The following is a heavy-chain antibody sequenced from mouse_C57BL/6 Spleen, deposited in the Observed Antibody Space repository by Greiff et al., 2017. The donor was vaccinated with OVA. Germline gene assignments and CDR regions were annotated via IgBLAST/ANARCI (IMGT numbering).Heavy chain of an antibody. J-gene: IGHJ3*01. CDR3: ASRDYTRGFAY. D-gene: IGHD3-1*01. CDR2: IYPSDSET. CDR1: GYTFTSYW. V-gene: IGHV1-61*01. Sequence: VQLQQPGAELVRPGSSVKLSCKASGYTFTSYWMDWVKQRPGQGLEWIGNIYPSDSETHYNQKFKDKATLTVDKSSSTAYMQLSSLTSEDSAVYYCASRDYTRGFAYWGQGTLVTVST.